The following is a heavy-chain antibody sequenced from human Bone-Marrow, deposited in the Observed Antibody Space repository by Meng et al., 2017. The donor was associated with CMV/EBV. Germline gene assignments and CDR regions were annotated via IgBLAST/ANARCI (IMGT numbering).Heavy chain of an antibody. CDR1: GDSLTSEG. CDR2: MGTSDSYS. V-gene: IGHV5-10-1*01. J-gene: IGHJ4*02. Sequence: AGDSLTSEGISWVRQMPGKGMEWRGRMGTSDSYSNESASIQGHVSFSVDKSISTAYLQWSSLKASDTAMYYCARLSTKSASGSSGYWGEGALVTVSS. CDR3: ARLSTKSASGSSGY. D-gene: IGHD1-26*01.